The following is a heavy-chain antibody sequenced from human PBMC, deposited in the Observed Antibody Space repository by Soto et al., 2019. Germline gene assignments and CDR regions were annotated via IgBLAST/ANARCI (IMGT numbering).Heavy chain of an antibody. CDR1: GGSISSYF. CDR2: IYYSGST. D-gene: IGHD3-10*01. J-gene: IGHJ5*02. CDR3: ARGRSHYQIFPFDP. Sequence: SETLSLTCSVSGGSISSYFWNWIRQPPGKGLEWIGYIYYSGSTNYNPSLKSRVTISVDTSKNQFFLKLSSVTAADTAVYYCARGRSHYQIFPFDPWGQGTLVTVSS. V-gene: IGHV4-59*01.